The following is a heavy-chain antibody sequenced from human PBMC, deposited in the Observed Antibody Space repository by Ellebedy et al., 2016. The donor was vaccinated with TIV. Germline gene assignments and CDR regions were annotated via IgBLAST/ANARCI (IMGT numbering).Heavy chain of an antibody. CDR2: IYYSGST. CDR1: GGSISSSSYY. CDR3: ASLRSGIANFDY. V-gene: IGHV4-39*07. Sequence: SETLSLTCTVSGGSISSSSYYWGWIRQPPGKGLEWIGSIYYSGSTKYNPSLKSRVTISVDTSKKQFSLKLSSVTAADTAVYYCASLRSGIANFDYWGQGTLVTVSS. J-gene: IGHJ4*02. D-gene: IGHD6-13*01.